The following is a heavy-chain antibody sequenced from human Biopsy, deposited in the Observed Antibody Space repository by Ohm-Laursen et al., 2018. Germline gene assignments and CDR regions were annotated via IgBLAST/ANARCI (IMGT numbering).Heavy chain of an antibody. CDR1: GDDSIASYY. J-gene: IGHJ2*01. CDR2: VFHSGLT. V-gene: IGHV4-59*01. Sequence: SETLSLTCTVSGDDSIASYYWSWIRQSPEKGLEWIGFVFHSGLTSYHPSLRSRVSISVDSPKNQFYLNLSSLTPADTAVYFCARGYGGSSRYFDLWGRGTQVTVSS. D-gene: IGHD3-16*01. CDR3: ARGYGGSSRYFDL.